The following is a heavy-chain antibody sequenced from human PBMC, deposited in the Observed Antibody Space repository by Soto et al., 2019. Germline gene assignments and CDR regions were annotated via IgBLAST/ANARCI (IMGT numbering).Heavy chain of an antibody. J-gene: IGHJ5*02. CDR2: ISYDGSNK. CDR3: ARDPRYYDSSGYSAPTGWFDP. D-gene: IGHD3-22*01. Sequence: GGSLRLSCAASGFTFSSYAMHWVCQAPGKGLEWVAVISYDGSNKYYADSVKGRFTISRDNSKNTLYLQMNSLRAEDTAVYYCARDPRYYDSSGYSAPTGWFDPWGQGTLVTVSS. CDR1: GFTFSSYA. V-gene: IGHV3-30-3*01.